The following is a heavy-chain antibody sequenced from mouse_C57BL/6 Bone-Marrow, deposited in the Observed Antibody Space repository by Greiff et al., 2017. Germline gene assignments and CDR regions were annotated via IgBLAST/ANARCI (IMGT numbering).Heavy chain of an antibody. CDR1: GYTFTSYW. V-gene: IGHV1-64*01. D-gene: IGHD1-1*01. CDR3: ARYYGSRGYAMDY. CDR2: IHPNSGSP. J-gene: IGHJ4*01. Sequence: QVQLQQPGAELVKPGASVKLSCKASGYTFTSYWMHWVKQRPGQGLEWIGMIHPNSGSPNYNEKFKSNATLTVDQSSSTAYMQLSILTSEDSAVYYCARYYGSRGYAMDYWGQGTSVTVSS.